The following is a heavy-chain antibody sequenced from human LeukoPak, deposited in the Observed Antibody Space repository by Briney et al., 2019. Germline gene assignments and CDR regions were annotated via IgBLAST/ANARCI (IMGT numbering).Heavy chain of an antibody. Sequence: GSLRLSCKGSGYSFTSYWISWVRQMPGKGLEWMGRIDPSDSYTNYSPSFQGHVTISADKSISTAYLQWSSLKASDTAMYYCARRGDSYGRFDYWGQGILVTVSS. CDR2: IDPSDSYT. J-gene: IGHJ4*02. V-gene: IGHV5-10-1*01. CDR3: ARRGDSYGRFDY. D-gene: IGHD5-18*01. CDR1: GYSFTSYW.